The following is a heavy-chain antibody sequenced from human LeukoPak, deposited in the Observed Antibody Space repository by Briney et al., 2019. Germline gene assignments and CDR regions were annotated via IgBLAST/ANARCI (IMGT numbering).Heavy chain of an antibody. CDR1: GFTFSNYW. Sequence: PGGSLRLSCEASGFTFSNYWMHWVRQTPGKGPVWVSRISSDGSSTNYADSVKGRFSISRDNAKNTLYLQVNSLRAEDTAVYYCARVNSYGNYNYYYDVDVWGQGTTVTVSS. V-gene: IGHV3-74*01. D-gene: IGHD5-18*01. J-gene: IGHJ6*02. CDR2: ISSDGSST. CDR3: ARVNSYGNYNYYYDVDV.